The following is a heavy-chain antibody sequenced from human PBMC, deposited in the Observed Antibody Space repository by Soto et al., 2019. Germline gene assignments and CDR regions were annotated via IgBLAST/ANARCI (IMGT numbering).Heavy chain of an antibody. CDR1: GFIFSKDW. J-gene: IGHJ4*02. V-gene: IGHV3-7*01. CDR2: INQDGSVM. CDR3: TRANS. Sequence: EVQLVESGGGLVQQGGSLRLYCAASGFIFSKDWMSWVRQAPGKGLEWVANINQDGSVMYYVDSVKGRFTISRDNAKNSLYLQMDSLRVEDTAVYYCTRANSWGQGTLVTVSS.